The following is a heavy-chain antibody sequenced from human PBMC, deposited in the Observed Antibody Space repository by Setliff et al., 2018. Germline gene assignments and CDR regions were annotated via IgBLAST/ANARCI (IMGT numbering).Heavy chain of an antibody. Sequence: WASVKVSCKASGYTFKTYGFTWVRQAPGQGLEWMGWISPYNGNTNSAQKFQGRVTMTTDTSTSTAYMELKSLRSEDTGVYYCGSRQFPGGGNYYYFMDVWGKGTTVTVSS. D-gene: IGHD1-1*01. CDR2: ISPYNGNT. CDR3: GSRQFPGGGNYYYFMDV. J-gene: IGHJ6*03. CDR1: GYTFKTYG. V-gene: IGHV1-18*01.